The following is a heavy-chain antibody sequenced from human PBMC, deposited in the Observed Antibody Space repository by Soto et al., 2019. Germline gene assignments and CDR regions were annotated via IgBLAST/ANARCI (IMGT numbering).Heavy chain of an antibody. CDR2: ISGGGST. D-gene: IGHD5-12*01. CDR1: GFTFSTYA. J-gene: IGHJ6*02. Sequence: EVQLLESGGDLVQPGGSLRLSCAASGFTFSTYAMNWVRQAPGKGLEWVSAISGGGSTYNADSVKGRFTISRDNSKDTLYLQMNSLRAEDTAVYYCAKERQDRDGYNHNYYYYGLDVWGQGTTVTVSS. CDR3: AKERQDRDGYNHNYYYYGLDV. V-gene: IGHV3-23*01.